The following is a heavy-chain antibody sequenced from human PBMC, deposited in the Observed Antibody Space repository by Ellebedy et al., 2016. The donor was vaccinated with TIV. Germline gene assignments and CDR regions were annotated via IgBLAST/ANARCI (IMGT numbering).Heavy chain of an antibody. CDR1: GFTFTSSW. V-gene: IGHV5-10-1*01. D-gene: IGHD6-6*01. CDR3: ASGGGLGIAARTPDNY. J-gene: IGHJ4*02. Sequence: GGSLRLSXAASGFTFTSSWISWVRQIPGKGLEWVGRIDPTDSYTRYSPSFQGHVTISADESISTAYLQWSSLKASDSAMYYCASGGGLGIAARTPDNYWGQGTLVTVSS. CDR2: IDPTDSYT.